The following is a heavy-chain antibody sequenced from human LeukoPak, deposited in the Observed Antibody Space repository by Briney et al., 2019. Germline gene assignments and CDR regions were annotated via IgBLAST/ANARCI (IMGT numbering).Heavy chain of an antibody. V-gene: IGHV4-34*01. J-gene: IGHJ4*02. CDR3: ARLKRRLYYYDSSGYYDGPDY. CDR1: GGSFSGYY. D-gene: IGHD3-22*01. CDR2: INHSGST. Sequence: SETLSLTCAVYGGSFSGYYWSWIRQPPGKGLEWIGEINHSGSTNYNPSLKSRVTISVDTSKNQFSLKLSSVTAADTAVYYCARLKRRLYYYDSSGYYDGPDYWGQGTLVTVSS.